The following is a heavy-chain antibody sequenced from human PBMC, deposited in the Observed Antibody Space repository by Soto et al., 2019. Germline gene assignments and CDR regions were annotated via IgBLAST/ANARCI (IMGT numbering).Heavy chain of an antibody. CDR1: GYTFSNYA. D-gene: IGHD2-8*02. Sequence: ASVKVACKTSGYTFSNYAISWVRQAPGQGLEWMGWVSPYNGNANYTEKFQGRVSMTTDTSTTTAYMELTSLTSDDTAIYYCAIVISRILAAPVYWGKGILVTGS. J-gene: IGHJ4*02. CDR3: AIVISRILAAPVY. CDR2: VSPYNGNA. V-gene: IGHV1-18*04.